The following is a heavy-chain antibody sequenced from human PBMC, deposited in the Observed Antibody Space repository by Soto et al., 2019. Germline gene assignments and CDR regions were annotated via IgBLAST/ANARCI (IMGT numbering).Heavy chain of an antibody. D-gene: IGHD3-22*01. V-gene: IGHV1-69*02. CDR1: GGTFSSYT. J-gene: IGHJ4*02. CDR3: ARAPGSIVVVTNYFDY. Sequence: SVKVSCKASGGTFSSYTISWVRQAPGQGLEWMGRIIPILGIANYAQKFQGRVTITADKSTSTAYMELSSLRSEDTAVYYCARAPGSIVVVTNYFDYWGQGTQVTVSS. CDR2: IIPILGIA.